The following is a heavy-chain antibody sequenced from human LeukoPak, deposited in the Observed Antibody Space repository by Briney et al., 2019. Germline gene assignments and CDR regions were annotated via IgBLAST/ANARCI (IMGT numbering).Heavy chain of an antibody. J-gene: IGHJ4*02. CDR2: ISSSSSYI. CDR1: GFTFSSYS. D-gene: IGHD3-3*01. V-gene: IGHV3-21*01. CDR3: AKDRGQGVVISVLDY. Sequence: GGSLRLSCAASGFTFSSYSMNWVRQAPGKGLEWVSSISSSSSYIYYADSVKGRFTISRDNAKNSLYLQMNSLRAEDTAVYYCAKDRGQGVVISVLDYWGQGTLVTVSS.